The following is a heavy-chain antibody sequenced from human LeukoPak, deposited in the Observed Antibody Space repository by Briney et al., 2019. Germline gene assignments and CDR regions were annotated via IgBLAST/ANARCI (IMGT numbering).Heavy chain of an antibody. CDR3: ARERGCSSTSCFLDAFDI. J-gene: IGHJ3*02. D-gene: IGHD2-2*01. CDR1: GFTFSSYG. V-gene: IGHV3-33*01. CDR2: IWYDGSNK. Sequence: GRSLRLSCAASGFTFSSYGMHWVRQAPGKGLEGVAVIWYDGSNKYYADSVKGRFTISRDNSKNTLYLQMNSLRAEDTAVYYCARERGCSSTSCFLDAFDIWGQGTMVTVSS.